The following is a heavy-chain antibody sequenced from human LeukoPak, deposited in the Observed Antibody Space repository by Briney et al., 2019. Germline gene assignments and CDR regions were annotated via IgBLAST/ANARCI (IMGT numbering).Heavy chain of an antibody. J-gene: IGHJ3*02. D-gene: IGHD1-26*01. Sequence: ASVKVSCKASGYTFTGYYMHWVRQAPGQGLEWMGWINPNSGGTNYAQKFQGRVTMTRDTSISTAYMELSRLRSDDTAVYYCARVIGSSPEQAAFDIWGQGTMVTVSS. V-gene: IGHV1-2*02. CDR3: ARVIGSSPEQAAFDI. CDR1: GYTFTGYY. CDR2: INPNSGGT.